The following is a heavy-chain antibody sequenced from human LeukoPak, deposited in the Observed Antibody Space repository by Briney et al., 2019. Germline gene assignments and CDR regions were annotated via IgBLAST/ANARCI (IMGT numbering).Heavy chain of an antibody. V-gene: IGHV3-33*01. CDR2: IWYDGSNQ. CDR1: GFTFRNHG. Sequence: GGSLRLSCAASGFTFRNHGMYWVRQAPGKGLEWVAIIWYDGSNQYYGDSVKGRFAIPRDNSKNTLYLQMNSLRAEDTALYYCVRDRSARYFDFWGRGTLVTVSS. J-gene: IGHJ2*01. CDR3: VRDRSARYFDF. D-gene: IGHD3-3*01.